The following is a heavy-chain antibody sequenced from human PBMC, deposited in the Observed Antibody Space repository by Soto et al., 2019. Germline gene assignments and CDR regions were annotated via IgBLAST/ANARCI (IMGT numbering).Heavy chain of an antibody. V-gene: IGHV1-69*01. Sequence: QVQLVQSGAEVKKPGSSVKVSCKASGGTFSSYAISWVRQAPGQGLEWMGGIIPIFGTANYAQKFQGRVTITADESTSTAYMERSSLRSEDTAVYYCARSLRTVAGAYNWFDPWGQGTLVTVSS. CDR2: IIPIFGTA. D-gene: IGHD6-19*01. CDR1: GGTFSSYA. CDR3: ARSLRTVAGAYNWFDP. J-gene: IGHJ5*02.